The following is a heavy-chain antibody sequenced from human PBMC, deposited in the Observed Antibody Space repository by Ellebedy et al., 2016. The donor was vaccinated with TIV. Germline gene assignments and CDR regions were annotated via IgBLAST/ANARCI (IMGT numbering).Heavy chain of an antibody. CDR2: IMSSGSTI. V-gene: IGHV3-48*01. CDR3: AKTLGYCNDVGCPAGYYYYMDV. D-gene: IGHD2-15*01. Sequence: GESLKISXAASGFTFSTSSMNWVRQAPGKGLKWISYIMSSGSTIYYADSVRGRFTISRDNSKNTLFLQVDSLRAEDTAVYYCAKTLGYCNDVGCPAGYYYYMDVWGKGTTVTVSS. CDR1: GFTFSTSS. J-gene: IGHJ6*03.